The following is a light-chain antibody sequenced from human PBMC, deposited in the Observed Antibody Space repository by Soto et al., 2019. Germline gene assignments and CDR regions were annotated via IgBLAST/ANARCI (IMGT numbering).Light chain of an antibody. CDR2: GTS. CDR1: QSVSRNY. V-gene: IGKV3-20*01. J-gene: IGKJ5*01. CDR3: QQYDTSFLIT. Sequence: ESVLMQSPGTLSLSPGERATLSCRASQSVSRNYFAWYQQKPGRAPRLLIYGTSSRATGIPDRFSGSGSGTDFTLTISRLEPDDFGVYYCQQYDTSFLITFVEGTRLEI.